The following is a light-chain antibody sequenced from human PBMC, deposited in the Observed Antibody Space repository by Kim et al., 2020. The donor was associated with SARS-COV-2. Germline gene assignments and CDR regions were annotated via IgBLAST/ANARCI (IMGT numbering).Light chain of an antibody. V-gene: IGKV1-27*01. Sequence: ASVGDRVTITCRASQGISNYLAWYQRKPGKVPKLLIYAASTLRSGVPSRFSGSGSGTDFTLTISSLQPEDVATYYCQKYNSAPRTFGQGTKVYIK. CDR2: AAS. J-gene: IGKJ1*01. CDR3: QKYNSAPRT. CDR1: QGISNY.